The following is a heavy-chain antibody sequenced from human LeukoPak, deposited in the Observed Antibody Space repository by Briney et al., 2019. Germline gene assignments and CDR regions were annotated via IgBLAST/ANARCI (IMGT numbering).Heavy chain of an antibody. CDR2: MNPNSGNT. V-gene: IGHV1-8*02. Sequence: ALVKVSCKASGYTFTGYYMHWVRQATGQGLEWMGWMNPNSGNTGYAQKFQGRVTMTRNTSISTAYMELSNLRSEDTAVYYCARAKLIAARRVHTGNWFDPWGQGTLVTVSS. D-gene: IGHD6-6*01. J-gene: IGHJ5*02. CDR1: GYTFTGYY. CDR3: ARAKLIAARRVHTGNWFDP.